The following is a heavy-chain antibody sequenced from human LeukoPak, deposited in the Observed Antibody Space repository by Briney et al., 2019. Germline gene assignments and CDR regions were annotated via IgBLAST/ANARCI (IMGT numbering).Heavy chain of an antibody. V-gene: IGHV1-2*02. CDR2: INPNSGGT. J-gene: IGHJ6*03. Sequence: ASVKVSCKASGYTFTGYYMHWVRQAPGQGLEWMGWINPNSGGTNYAQKFQGRVTMTRDTSISTAYMELSRLRSDDTAVYYCARDLGNYYYYMDVWGKGTTVTISS. CDR3: ARDLGNYYYYMDV. CDR1: GYTFTGYY.